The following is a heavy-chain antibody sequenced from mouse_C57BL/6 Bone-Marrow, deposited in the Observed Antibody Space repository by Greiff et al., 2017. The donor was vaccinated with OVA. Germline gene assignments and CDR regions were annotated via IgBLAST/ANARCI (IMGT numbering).Heavy chain of an antibody. D-gene: IGHD1-1*01. CDR2: IDPANDNT. V-gene: IGHV14-3*01. Sequence: VQLQQSVAELVRPGASVKLSCTASGFNIKNTYMHWVKQRPEQGLEWIGRIDPANDNTKYAPKFQGKATMTADTSSNTAYLQLSSLSSGVTAVYCCASGNFGSIFYAMDYWGQGTSVTVSS. J-gene: IGHJ4*01. CDR3: ASGNFGSIFYAMDY. CDR1: GFNIKNTY.